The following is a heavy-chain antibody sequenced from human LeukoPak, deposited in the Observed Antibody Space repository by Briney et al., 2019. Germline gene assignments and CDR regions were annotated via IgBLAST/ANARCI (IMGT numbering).Heavy chain of an antibody. CDR3: ARGQDYVWGSYRSNWFDP. Sequence: SETLSLTCDVYGGSFSGYYWSWVRQPPGKGLEWIGEINHSGSTNYNPPLKSRVTISVDTSKSQFSMKLSSVTAADTAVYYCARGQDYVWGSYRSNWFDPWGQGTLVTVSS. CDR1: GGSFSGYY. D-gene: IGHD3-16*02. CDR2: INHSGST. V-gene: IGHV4-34*01. J-gene: IGHJ5*02.